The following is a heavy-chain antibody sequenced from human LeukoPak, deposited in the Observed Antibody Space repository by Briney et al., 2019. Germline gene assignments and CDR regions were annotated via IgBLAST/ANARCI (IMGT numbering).Heavy chain of an antibody. CDR2: ISYDGSIK. Sequence: GRSLRLSCAASGFTFSTNAMHWVRQAPGKGLEWVSVISYDGSIKYYADSVKGRFTISRDNSKNTLYLQMNSLRPEDTAVYYCAKSGLNRFDYWGQGTLVTVSS. CDR1: GFTFSTNA. CDR3: AKSGLNRFDY. J-gene: IGHJ4*02. V-gene: IGHV3-30*04. D-gene: IGHD2-15*01.